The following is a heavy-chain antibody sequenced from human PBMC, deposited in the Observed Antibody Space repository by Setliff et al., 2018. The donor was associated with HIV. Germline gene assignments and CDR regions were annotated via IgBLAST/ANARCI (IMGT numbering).Heavy chain of an antibody. Sequence: GASVKVSCKASGYTFTGYYMHWVRQAPGQGLEWMGWINPNSGGTNYAQKFQGRVTMTRDTSISTAYVELSRLRSDDTAVYYCARDVFAYYYGSGSYIDYWGQGTLVTVS. CDR2: INPNSGGT. J-gene: IGHJ4*02. CDR3: ARDVFAYYYGSGSYIDY. D-gene: IGHD3-10*01. V-gene: IGHV1-2*02. CDR1: GYTFTGYY.